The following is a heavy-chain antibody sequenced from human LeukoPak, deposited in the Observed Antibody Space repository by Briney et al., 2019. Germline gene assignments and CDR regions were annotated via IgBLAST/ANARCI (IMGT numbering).Heavy chain of an antibody. CDR3: ARAAYDFWSGYYTGDYYYYYMDV. Sequence: AXVXXSCKASGYTFTGYYMHWVRQAPGQGLEWMGWINPNSGGTNYAQKFQGRVTMTRDTSISTAYMELSRLRSDDTAVYYCARAAYDFWSGYYTGDYYYYYMDVWGKGTTVTVSS. J-gene: IGHJ6*03. CDR2: INPNSGGT. D-gene: IGHD3-3*01. CDR1: GYTFTGYY. V-gene: IGHV1-2*02.